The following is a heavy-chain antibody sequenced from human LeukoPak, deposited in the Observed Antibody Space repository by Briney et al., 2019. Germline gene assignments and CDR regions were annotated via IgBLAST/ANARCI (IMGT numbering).Heavy chain of an antibody. CDR1: GFTFSSYS. CDR3: ARSANYEGQSDY. V-gene: IGHV3-21*01. Sequence: PGGSLRLSCAASGFTFSSYSMNWVRQAPGKGLEWVSSISSSSSYIYYADSVKGRFTISRDNAKNSLYLQMNSLRAEDTAVYYCARSANYEGQSDYWGQGTLVTVSS. D-gene: IGHD4/OR15-4a*01. J-gene: IGHJ4*02. CDR2: ISSSSSYI.